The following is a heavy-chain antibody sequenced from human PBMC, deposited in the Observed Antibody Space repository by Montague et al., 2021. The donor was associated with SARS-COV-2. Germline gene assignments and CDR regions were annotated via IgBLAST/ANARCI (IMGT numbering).Heavy chain of an antibody. J-gene: IGHJ4*02. V-gene: IGHV4-61*02. D-gene: IGHD5-18*01. CDR2: IDRSGXP. CDR1: GGSISSGYYY. CDR3: ARGVDTGVVTVTGGFDS. Sequence: TLSLTCTVSGGSISSGYYYWSWIRLPAGKGLEWFGRIDRSGXPXYXXXXEXRVALSVDTSRNQFSMKMTSVAAADTAMYYCARGVDTGVVTVTGGFDSWGQGTLVIVSS.